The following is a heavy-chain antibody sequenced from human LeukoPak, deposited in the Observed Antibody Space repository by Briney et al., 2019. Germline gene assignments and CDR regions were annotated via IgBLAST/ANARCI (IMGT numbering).Heavy chain of an antibody. Sequence: GGSLRLSCAASGFTFSTYAMSWVRQAPGKGLEWVSGISASGGTTYYADSVKGRFTISRDNSKNTLYLQMNSLRAEDTAVYYCAKELRYFDWLSPFDYWGQGTLVTVSS. CDR3: AKELRYFDWLSPFDY. J-gene: IGHJ4*02. D-gene: IGHD3-9*01. V-gene: IGHV3-23*01. CDR2: ISASGGTT. CDR1: GFTFSTYA.